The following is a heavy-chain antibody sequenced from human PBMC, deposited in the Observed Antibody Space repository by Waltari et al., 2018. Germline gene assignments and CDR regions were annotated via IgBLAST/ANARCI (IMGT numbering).Heavy chain of an antibody. CDR2: INSGGDT. J-gene: IGHJ2*01. CDR1: GFTVSSKY. CDR3: ARDVTGYYYFDL. Sequence: EVQLVESGGGLIQPGGSLRVSCAASGFTVSSKYLSWVRQAPGKGLEWVSVINSGGDTNYADSVKGRFTISRDNSKNTVYLQMNTLRAEDTALYYCARDVTGYYYFDLWGRGTLVTVSS. V-gene: IGHV3-53*01.